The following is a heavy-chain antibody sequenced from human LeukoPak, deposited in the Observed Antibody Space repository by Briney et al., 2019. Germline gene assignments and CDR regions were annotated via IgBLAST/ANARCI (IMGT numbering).Heavy chain of an antibody. D-gene: IGHD1-26*01. Sequence: SETPSLTCAVSGGSISSSKGWSWVRRPPGKGLEWIGEFYQSGGNNYNPSLKSRVTISVDKSKNQFSLKLSSVTAADTAVYYCARLYSGSYYGYFDYWGQGTLVTVSS. CDR3: ARLYSGSYYGYFDY. CDR1: GGSISSSKG. J-gene: IGHJ4*02. V-gene: IGHV4-4*02. CDR2: FYQSGGN.